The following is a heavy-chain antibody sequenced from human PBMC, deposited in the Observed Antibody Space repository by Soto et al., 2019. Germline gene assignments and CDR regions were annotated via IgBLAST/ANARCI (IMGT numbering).Heavy chain of an antibody. CDR1: GYTFTSYG. V-gene: IGHV1-18*04. CDR3: ARIKWGLDYYSGMDV. CDR2: ISAYNGNT. J-gene: IGHJ6*02. D-gene: IGHD1-26*01. Sequence: ASVKVSCKASGYTFTSYGISWVRQAPGQGLEWMGWISAYNGNTNYAQKLLDRVTLTSDTSFSTAYLELTRLRPDDTALYYCARIKWGLDYYSGMDVWGQGTAVTVSS.